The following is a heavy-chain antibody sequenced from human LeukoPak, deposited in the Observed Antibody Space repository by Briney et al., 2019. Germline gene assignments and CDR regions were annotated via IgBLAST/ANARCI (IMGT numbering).Heavy chain of an antibody. CDR1: GYTFTCYY. CDR2: INPNSGGT. V-gene: IGHV1-2*02. J-gene: IGHJ6*03. D-gene: IGHD2-2*01. Sequence: ASVTVSCKASGYTFTCYYMHWVRQAPGQGLEWMGWINPNSGGTNYAQKFQGRVTMTRDTSISTAYMELSRLRSDDTAVYYCSSTSSTSYYYYYMDVWGKGTTVTVSS. CDR3: SSTSSTSYYYYYMDV.